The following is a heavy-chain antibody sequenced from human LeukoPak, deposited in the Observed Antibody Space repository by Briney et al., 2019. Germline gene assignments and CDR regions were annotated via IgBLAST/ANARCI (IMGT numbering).Heavy chain of an antibody. CDR3: ARGAEVQLWSYYFDY. J-gene: IGHJ4*02. CDR1: GFTFSTYN. V-gene: IGHV3-21*04. Sequence: GGSLRLSCEASGFTFSTYNMNWVRQAPGKRLEWVSSITSSSSYAFYADSVKGRFTISRDNAKNSLYLQMNSLRAEDTALYYCARGAEVQLWSYYFDYWGQGTLVTVSS. CDR2: ITSSSSYA. D-gene: IGHD5-18*01.